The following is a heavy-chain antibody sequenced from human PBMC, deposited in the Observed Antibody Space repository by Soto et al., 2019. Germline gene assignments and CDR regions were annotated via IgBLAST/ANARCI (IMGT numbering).Heavy chain of an antibody. CDR3: ARHTLTVRSGFDN. CDR2: THYSGNT. D-gene: IGHD4-17*01. Sequence: QVQLQESGPGLVKPSETLSLTCTVSGGSISTYYWDWLRQSPEKGLEWIGYTHYSGNTNYHPSLRDRVTISLDTSRNQFSLILSAVTAADTAIYYCARHTLTVRSGFDNWGQGALVTVSS. V-gene: IGHV4-59*12. J-gene: IGHJ4*02. CDR1: GGSISTYY.